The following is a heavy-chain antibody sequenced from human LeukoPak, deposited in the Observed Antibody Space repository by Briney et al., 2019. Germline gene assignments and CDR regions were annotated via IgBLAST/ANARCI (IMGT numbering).Heavy chain of an antibody. CDR3: TTAYYGDYDD. D-gene: IGHD4-17*01. CDR1: GFTVTNAW. Sequence: PGGSLRLSCAASGFTVTNAWMHWVRQAPGKGLEWVGRMKSESGGGATDYAAPVKGRFTISRDDSKNTLYLQMNSLKTEDTAVYYCTTAYYGDYDDWGQGTLVTVSS. J-gene: IGHJ4*02. CDR2: MKSESGGGAT. V-gene: IGHV3-15*07.